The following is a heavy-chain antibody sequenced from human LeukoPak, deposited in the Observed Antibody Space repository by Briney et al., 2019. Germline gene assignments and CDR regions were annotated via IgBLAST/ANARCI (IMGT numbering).Heavy chain of an antibody. CDR1: GFTFGSYW. CDR2: VYGGDTT. V-gene: IGHV3-66*01. J-gene: IGHJ6*02. D-gene: IGHD3-10*01. CDR3: ARDAHTGSGTYWGGVDYYYGLDV. Sequence: PGGSLRLSCAASGFTFGSYWMSWVRQAPGKGLEWVSVVYGGDTTYYADSVQGRFTISRDDSKNTLYLQMNSLRAEDTAVYYCARDAHTGSGTYWGGVDYYYGLDVWGQGTTVTVSS.